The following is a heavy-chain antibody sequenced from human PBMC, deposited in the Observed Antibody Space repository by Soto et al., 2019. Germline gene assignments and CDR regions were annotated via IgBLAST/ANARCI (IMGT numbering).Heavy chain of an antibody. CDR3: ARSVAVPGAHIDY. CDR1: GGSISCSY. Sequence: PSETRSRTWIVSGGSISCSYWSWIRQSPGKGLEWLGYVYYTGSTNYSPSLRSRVSISVDTSKNEFSLRLSSVTAADTAVYFCARSVAVPGAHIDYWGQGTQVTVSS. J-gene: IGHJ4*02. CDR2: VYYTGST. D-gene: IGHD6-19*01. V-gene: IGHV4-59*01.